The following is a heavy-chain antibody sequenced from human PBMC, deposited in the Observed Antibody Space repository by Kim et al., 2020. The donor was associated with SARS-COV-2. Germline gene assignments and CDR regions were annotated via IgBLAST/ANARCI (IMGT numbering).Heavy chain of an antibody. CDR3: ARGYSSWYHGFDP. CDR1: GGSFSGYY. V-gene: IGHV4-34*01. CDR2: INHSGST. J-gene: IGHJ5*02. Sequence: SETLSLTCAVYGGSFSGYYWSWIRQPPGKGLEWIGEINHSGSTNYNPSLKSRVTISVDTSKNQFSLKLSSVTAADKAVYYCARGYSSWYHGFDPWGQGTLVTVSS. D-gene: IGHD6-13*01.